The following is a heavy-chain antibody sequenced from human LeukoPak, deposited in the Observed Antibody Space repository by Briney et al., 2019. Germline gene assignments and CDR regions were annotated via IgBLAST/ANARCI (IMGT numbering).Heavy chain of an antibody. Sequence: SETLSLTCTVSGGSISSSSYYWSWIRQPAGKGLEWIGRISSSGSTNYNPSLKSRVTISVDTSKNQFSLKLSSVTAADTAVYFCARGPYSYDSSGAFDIWGRGTMVTVSS. CDR1: GGSISSSSYY. D-gene: IGHD3-22*01. CDR3: ARGPYSYDSSGAFDI. J-gene: IGHJ3*02. V-gene: IGHV4-61*02. CDR2: ISSSGST.